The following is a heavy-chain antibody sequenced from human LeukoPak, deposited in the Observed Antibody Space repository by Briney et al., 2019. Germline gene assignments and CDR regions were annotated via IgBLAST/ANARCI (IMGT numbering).Heavy chain of an antibody. CDR3: ARLGYPWYYDY. CDR1: GFTLSRHW. J-gene: IGHJ4*02. CDR2: IKEDGSQK. D-gene: IGHD2-15*01. Sequence: GGSLRPSCAASGFTLSRHWMSWVRQAPGKGLEWVANIKEDGSQKYYVDAVKGRFTISRDNAKNSLYLQMNSLRVEDTAVYFCARLGYPWYYDYWGQGTLVTVSS. V-gene: IGHV3-7*01.